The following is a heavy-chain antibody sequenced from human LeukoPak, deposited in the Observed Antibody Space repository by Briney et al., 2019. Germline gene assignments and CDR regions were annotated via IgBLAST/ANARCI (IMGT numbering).Heavy chain of an antibody. CDR2: IYPVDSKT. V-gene: IGHV5-51*01. CDR3: ARPSNYYDSSGTTPFIGYFDL. Sequence: GESLKISCKGSGYNFTTYWIGWVRQMPGKGLEWMGIIYPVDSKTRYSPSFQGQVTISADKSISTAYLQWSSLKASDTAMYYCARPSNYYDSSGTTPFIGYFDLWGRGTLVTVSS. D-gene: IGHD3-22*01. J-gene: IGHJ2*01. CDR1: GYNFTTYW.